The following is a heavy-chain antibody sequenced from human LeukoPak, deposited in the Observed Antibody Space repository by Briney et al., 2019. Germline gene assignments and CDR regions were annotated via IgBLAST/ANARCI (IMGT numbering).Heavy chain of an antibody. J-gene: IGHJ6*03. CDR2: IYYSGST. V-gene: IGHV4-59*08. Sequence: SETLSLTCTVSDSSISAYYCSWIRQPPGKRLEYIGYIYYSGSTDYSPSLKTRVTMSVDASKNQFSLSLRSVTAADTAVYYCTRLIYCPLYSFYYHVGVWGKGSTVTVSS. CDR1: DSSISAYY. D-gene: IGHD2-21*01. CDR3: TRLIYCPLYSFYYHVGV.